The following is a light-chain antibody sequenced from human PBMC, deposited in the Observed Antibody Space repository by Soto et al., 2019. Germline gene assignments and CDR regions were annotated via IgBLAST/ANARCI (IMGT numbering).Light chain of an antibody. Sequence: EIAMTQSPATLSVSPGERATVSCRASQSISTELAWYQQIPGQPPRLLIYSASTRATGVPARFTGSGSGSEFTLTISGLQSEDFAIYYCQQGHNWPLPFGQGTRLEI. V-gene: IGKV3-15*01. CDR2: SAS. J-gene: IGKJ2*01. CDR3: QQGHNWPLP. CDR1: QSISTE.